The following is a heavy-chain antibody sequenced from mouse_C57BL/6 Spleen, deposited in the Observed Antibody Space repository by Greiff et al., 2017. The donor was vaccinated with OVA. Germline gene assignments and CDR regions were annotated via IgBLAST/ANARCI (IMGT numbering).Heavy chain of an antibody. V-gene: IGHV10-1*01. CDR1: GFSFNTYA. D-gene: IGHD2-2*01. Sequence: EVQRVESGGGLVQPKGSLKLSCAASGFSFNTYAMNWVRQAPGKGLEWVARIRSKSNNYATYYADSVKDSFTISRADSESMLYLQMNNLKTEDTAMYYGVRPTLYGYDLGMDYWGKGTTVTGSS. J-gene: IGHJ4*01. CDR2: IRSKSNNYAT. CDR3: VRPTLYGYDLGMDY.